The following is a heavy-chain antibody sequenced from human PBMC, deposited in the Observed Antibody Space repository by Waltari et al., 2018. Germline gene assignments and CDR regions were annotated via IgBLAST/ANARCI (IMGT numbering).Heavy chain of an antibody. CDR2: FYPGDSDT. J-gene: IGHJ4*02. CDR1: GYSFTSYW. V-gene: IGHV5-51*03. CDR3: ARFGVDGYNKTKTFDY. D-gene: IGHD3-16*01. Sequence: EVQLVQSGAEVKKPGESLKISCKGSGYSFTSYWIGWVRQMPGKGMEWMGIFYPGDSDTRYSPSFQVQCTISADKSISTAYLQWSSLKAADTAMYYCARFGVDGYNKTKTFDYWGQGTLVTVSS.